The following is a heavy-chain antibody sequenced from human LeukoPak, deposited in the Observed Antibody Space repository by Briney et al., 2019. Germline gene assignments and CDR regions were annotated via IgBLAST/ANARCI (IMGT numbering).Heavy chain of an antibody. CDR3: ARGGYYYGMDV. Sequence: SETLSLTCTVSGGSISSYYWSWIRQPPGKGLEWIGYIYFSGSTNYNPSLKSRVTISVDTSKNQFSLKLSSVTAADTAVYYCARGGYYYGMDVWGQGTTVTVSS. J-gene: IGHJ6*02. CDR1: GGSISSYY. V-gene: IGHV4-59*01. CDR2: IYFSGST.